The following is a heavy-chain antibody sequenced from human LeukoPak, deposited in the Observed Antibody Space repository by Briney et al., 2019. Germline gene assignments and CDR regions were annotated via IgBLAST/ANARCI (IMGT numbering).Heavy chain of an antibody. CDR2: ISGSGDST. J-gene: IGHJ4*02. CDR3: AKDRSLYYFDY. CDR1: GFTLRSYV. V-gene: IGHV3-23*01. Sequence: PGGSLRLSCVASGFTLRSYVMNWVRQTPGKGLEWVSSISGSGDSTFYADSVKGRFTISRDNSKNTLYLQMNSLRAEDTAVYYCAKDRSLYYFDYWGQGTLVTVSS. D-gene: IGHD3-10*01.